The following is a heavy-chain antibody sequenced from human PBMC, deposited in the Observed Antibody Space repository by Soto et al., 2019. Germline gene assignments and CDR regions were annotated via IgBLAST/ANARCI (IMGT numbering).Heavy chain of an antibody. CDR2: ISSSSSYI. CDR1: GFTFSSYS. CDR3: ARDREWLLHLVPYYFDY. Sequence: PGGSLRLSCAASGFTFSSYSMNWVRQAPGKGLEWVSSISSSSSYIYYADSVKGRFTISRDNAKNSLYLQMNSLRAEDTAVYYCARDREWLLHLVPYYFDYWGQGTLVTVSS. D-gene: IGHD3-22*01. V-gene: IGHV3-21*01. J-gene: IGHJ4*02.